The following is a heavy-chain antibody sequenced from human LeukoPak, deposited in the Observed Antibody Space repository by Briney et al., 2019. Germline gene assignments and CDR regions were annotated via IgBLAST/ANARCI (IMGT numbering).Heavy chain of an antibody. J-gene: IGHJ4*02. CDR2: IHYSGST. V-gene: IGHV4-59*01. CDR3: ARVAGDNSLDY. D-gene: IGHD3-16*01. Sequence: SETLSLTCTVSGGSISDSYWSWTRQPPGKGLEWIGYIHYSGSTNYNPSLKSRGTISVDTSKSQLSLKLSSVTVADTAVYYCARVAGDNSLDYWGQGTLDTVSS. CDR1: GGSISDSY.